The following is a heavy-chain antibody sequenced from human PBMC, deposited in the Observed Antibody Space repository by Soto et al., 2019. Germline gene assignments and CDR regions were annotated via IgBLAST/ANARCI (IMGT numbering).Heavy chain of an antibody. Sequence: QPGGSLRLSCAASGFTFSSYWMSWVRQAPGKGLEWVANIKQDGSEKYYVDSVKGRFTISRDNARNSLYLQMNSLRAEDTAVYYCAGYCGGDCYSDYYYYGMDVWGQGTMVTVSS. V-gene: IGHV3-7*01. CDR3: AGYCGGDCYSDYYYYGMDV. J-gene: IGHJ6*02. CDR1: GFTFSSYW. CDR2: IKQDGSEK. D-gene: IGHD2-21*02.